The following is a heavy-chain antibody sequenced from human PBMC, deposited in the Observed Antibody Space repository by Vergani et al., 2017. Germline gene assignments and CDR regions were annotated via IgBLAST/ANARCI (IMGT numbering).Heavy chain of an antibody. Sequence: EVHLLESGGGLVQSGGSRRLSCAGAGFTFDTYTMAYVRQAPGKGLEWVATISSGGGDIFYADSVKGRFTISRDNSKNTLFLQMNSLKDEDTAVYYCTTAWGLYYLHGEYFQYWGRGTLVSVSS. CDR3: TTAWGLYYLHGEYFQY. CDR1: GFTFDTYT. D-gene: IGHD3-10*01. V-gene: IGHV3-23*01. J-gene: IGHJ1*01. CDR2: ISSGGGDI.